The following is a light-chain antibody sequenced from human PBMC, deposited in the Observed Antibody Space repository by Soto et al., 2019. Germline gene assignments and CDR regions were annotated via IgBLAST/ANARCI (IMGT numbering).Light chain of an antibody. J-gene: IGLJ1*01. Sequence: QSVLTQPASVSGSPGQSIAISCTGTSSDVGGYKYVSWYQQYPGKAPKLMIYDVSNRPSGVPDRFSSSKSGNTASLTISGLQSEDEADYYCSSYTSYTSYVFGTGTKVTVL. CDR2: DVS. CDR3: SSYTSYTSYV. CDR1: SSDVGGYKY. V-gene: IGLV2-14*01.